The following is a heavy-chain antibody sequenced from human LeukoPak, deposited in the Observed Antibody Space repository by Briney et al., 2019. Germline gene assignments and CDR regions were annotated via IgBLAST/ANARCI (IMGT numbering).Heavy chain of an antibody. CDR2: IIPIFGTA. V-gene: IGHV1-69*01. CDR1: GGTFSSYA. CDR3: ARELGYGRNWFDP. J-gene: IGHJ5*02. Sequence: SVKVSCEASGGTFSSYAISWVRQAPGQGLEWMGGIIPIFGTANYAQKFQGRVTITADESTSTAYMELSSLRSEDTAVYYCARELGYGRNWFDPWGQGTLVTVSS. D-gene: IGHD5-18*01.